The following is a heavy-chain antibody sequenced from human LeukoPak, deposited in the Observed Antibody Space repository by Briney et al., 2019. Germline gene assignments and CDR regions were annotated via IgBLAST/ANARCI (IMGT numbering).Heavy chain of an antibody. V-gene: IGHV3-20*04. CDR3: ARVSVDTAFDY. D-gene: IGHD5-18*01. CDR1: GFTFDNYG. CDR2: ITWNGDNT. J-gene: IGHJ4*02. Sequence: PGGSLRLSCAASGFTFDNYGMNWVRQAPGKGLEWVSGITWNGDNTGYADSVKGRFTISRDNTKNSLYLQMTSLRAEDTAFYYCARVSVDTAFDYWGQGTLVTVSS.